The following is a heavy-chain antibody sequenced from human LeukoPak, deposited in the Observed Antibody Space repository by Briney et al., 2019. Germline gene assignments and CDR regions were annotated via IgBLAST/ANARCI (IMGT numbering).Heavy chain of an antibody. D-gene: IGHD3-3*01. CDR1: GGSISSYY. CDR2: IYYSGST. J-gene: IGHJ6*02. Sequence: SETLSLTCTVSGGSISSYYWRWIRQPPGKGLEWIGYIYYSGSTNYNPSLKSRVTISVDTSKNQFSLKLSSVTAADTAVYYCARLGFGDDFEGMDVWGQGTTVTVSS. CDR3: ARLGFGDDFEGMDV. V-gene: IGHV4-59*08.